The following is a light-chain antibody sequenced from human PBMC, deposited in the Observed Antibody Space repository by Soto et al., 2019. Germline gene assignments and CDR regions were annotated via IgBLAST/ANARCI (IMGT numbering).Light chain of an antibody. Sequence: QSVLTQPPSASGTPGQRVTISCSGCSSNIGSKTVNCYQQLPATAPKLLIYNSYQRPSGVPDRFSGSKSGTSASLAISGLQSDDEADDYCAALDASLNGYVFGAGTKLTVL. CDR1: SSNIGSKT. V-gene: IGLV1-44*01. CDR3: AALDASLNGYV. J-gene: IGLJ1*01. CDR2: NSY.